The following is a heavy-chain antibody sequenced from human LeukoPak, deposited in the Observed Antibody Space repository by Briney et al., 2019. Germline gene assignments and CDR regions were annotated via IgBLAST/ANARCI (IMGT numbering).Heavy chain of an antibody. CDR1: GFTFSSYA. D-gene: IGHD6-19*01. CDR2: ISGSGGST. CDR3: GKGISGWDFYYFDY. Sequence: PGGSLRLSCAASGFTFSSYAMSWVRQAPGKGLEWVSAISGSGGSTYYADSVKGRFTISRDNSKNTLYLQMNSLRAEDTAVYYCGKGISGWDFYYFDYWGQGTLVTVSS. J-gene: IGHJ4*02. V-gene: IGHV3-23*01.